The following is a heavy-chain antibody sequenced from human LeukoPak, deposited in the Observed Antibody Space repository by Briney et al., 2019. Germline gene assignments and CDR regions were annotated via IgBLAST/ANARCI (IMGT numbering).Heavy chain of an antibody. CDR1: GFTFSSYG. J-gene: IGHJ4*02. Sequence: GGSLRLSCAASGFTFSSYGMHWVRQAPGKGLEWGAVISYDGSNKYYADSVKGRFTISRDNSKNTLYLQMNSLRAEDTAVYYCAKDKKGLHEPDFGREGTVVSVSS. CDR2: ISYDGSNK. D-gene: IGHD1-14*01. V-gene: IGHV3-30*18. CDR3: AKDKKGLHEPDF.